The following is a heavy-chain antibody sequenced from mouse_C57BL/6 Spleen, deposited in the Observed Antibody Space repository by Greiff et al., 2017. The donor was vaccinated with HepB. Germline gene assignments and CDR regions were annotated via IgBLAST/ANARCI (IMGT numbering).Heavy chain of an antibody. J-gene: IGHJ2*01. D-gene: IGHD2-2*01. CDR1: GFNIKDDY. CDR2: IDPENGDT. CDR3: ATDAPDAYEDY. V-gene: IGHV14-4*01. Sequence: VQLQQSGAELVRPGASVKLSCTASGFNIKDDYMNWVKQRPGQGLEWIGWIDPENGDTEYASKFQGKATITADTSSNTAYLQLSSLTSEDTAVYYCATDAPDAYEDYWGQGTTLTVSS.